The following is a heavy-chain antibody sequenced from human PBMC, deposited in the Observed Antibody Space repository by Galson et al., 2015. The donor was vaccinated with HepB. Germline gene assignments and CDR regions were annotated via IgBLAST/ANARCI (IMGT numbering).Heavy chain of an antibody. V-gene: IGHV6-1*01. J-gene: IGHJ5*02. Sequence: CAISGDSVSSNSAAWNWIRQSPSRGLEWLGRTYYRSRWYNDYAVSVKSRITINPDTSKNQFSLQLNSVTPEDTAVYYCARLAYYEGSGGFDPWGQGTLVTVSS. D-gene: IGHD3-22*01. CDR1: GDSVSSNSAA. CDR3: ARLAYYEGSGGFDP. CDR2: TYYRSRWYN.